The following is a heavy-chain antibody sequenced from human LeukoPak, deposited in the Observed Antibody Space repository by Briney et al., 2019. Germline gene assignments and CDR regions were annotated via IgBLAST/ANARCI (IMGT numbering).Heavy chain of an antibody. D-gene: IGHD4-17*01. CDR1: VGFISSGGYY. CDR3: ASHGDYVDY. Sequence: SQTLSLTCTVSVGFISSGGYYWSWIRRHPGKGREWIRYIYSSGSPYSNPSLKSRVTLSVHTSNNQFSLKLSSVTAADTAVYYCASHGDYVDYWGQGTLVTVSS. CDR2: IYSSGSP. J-gene: IGHJ4*02. V-gene: IGHV4-31*03.